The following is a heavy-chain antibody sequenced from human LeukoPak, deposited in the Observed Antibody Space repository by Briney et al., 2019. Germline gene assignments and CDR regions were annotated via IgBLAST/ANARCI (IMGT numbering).Heavy chain of an antibody. D-gene: IGHD2-15*01. Sequence: SETLSLTCTVSGGSISSSSYYWGWIRQPPGKGLEWIGSIYYSGSTYYNPSLKSRVTISVDTSKNQFSLKLSSVTAADTAVYYCYVEGDGVAAAFRWFDPWGQGTLVTVSS. V-gene: IGHV4-39*01. J-gene: IGHJ5*02. CDR2: IYYSGST. CDR3: YVEGDGVAAAFRWFDP. CDR1: GGSISSSSYY.